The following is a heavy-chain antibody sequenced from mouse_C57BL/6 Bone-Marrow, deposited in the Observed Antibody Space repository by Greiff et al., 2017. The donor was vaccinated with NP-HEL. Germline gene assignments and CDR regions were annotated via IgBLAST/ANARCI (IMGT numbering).Heavy chain of an antibody. CDR3: ARSAPSLLEFDY. CDR2: INPDNGGT. V-gene: IGHV1-22*01. CDR1: GYTFTDYN. Sequence: VQLQQSGPELVKPGASVKMSCKASGYTFTDYNMHWVKQSHGKSLEWIGYINPDNGGTSYNQKFKGKATLTVNKSSSTAYMELRSLTSEDSAVYYCARSAPSLLEFDYWGQGTTLTVSS. D-gene: IGHD2-10*01. J-gene: IGHJ2*01.